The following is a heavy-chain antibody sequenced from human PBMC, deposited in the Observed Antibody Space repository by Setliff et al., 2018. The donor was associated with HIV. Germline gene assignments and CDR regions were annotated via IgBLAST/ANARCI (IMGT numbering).Heavy chain of an antibody. Sequence: PSETLSLTCTVSGASIRGFYWTWVRQSPGKGLEWIGHIFYTGGTTYNPSPKSRLTMPVDTSNRQFSLKLTSVTAADGAVYYCARQVSIPGVAVTPLDYWGQGSLVTVSS. CDR1: GASIRGFY. J-gene: IGHJ4*02. CDR3: ARQVSIPGVAVTPLDY. V-gene: IGHV4-59*08. CDR2: IFYTGGT. D-gene: IGHD3-3*01.